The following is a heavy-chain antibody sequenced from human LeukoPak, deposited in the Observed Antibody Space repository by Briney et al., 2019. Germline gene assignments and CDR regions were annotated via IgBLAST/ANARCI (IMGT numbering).Heavy chain of an antibody. D-gene: IGHD2-2*01. V-gene: IGHV1-2*02. CDR3: AKEGVPAAMIGWFDP. J-gene: IGHJ5*02. Sequence: ASVKVSCTASGYTFTCFYMHWGRQPPGQGLEWMGWINPNSGGTNYAQKFRGRVTMTRDTSISTAYMELSRLRSDDTAVYYCAKEGVPAAMIGWFDPGGQGTLATVSS. CDR2: INPNSGGT. CDR1: GYTFTCFY.